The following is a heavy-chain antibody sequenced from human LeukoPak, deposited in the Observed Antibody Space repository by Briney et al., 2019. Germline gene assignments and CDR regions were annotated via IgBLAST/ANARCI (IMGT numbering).Heavy chain of an antibody. CDR3: ASQSYCSGGSCYQINDY. J-gene: IGHJ4*02. V-gene: IGHV1-2*06. Sequence: GASVKVSCKASGYTFTGYYMHWVRQAPGQGLEWMGRINPNSGGTNYAQKFQGRVTMTRDTSISTAYMELSRLRSDDPAVYYCASQSYCSGGSCYQINDYWGQGTLVTVSS. CDR1: GYTFTGYY. CDR2: INPNSGGT. D-gene: IGHD2-15*01.